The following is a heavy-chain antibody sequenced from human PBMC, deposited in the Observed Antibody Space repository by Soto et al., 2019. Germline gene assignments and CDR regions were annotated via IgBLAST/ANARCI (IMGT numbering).Heavy chain of an antibody. D-gene: IGHD6-19*01. Sequence: SETLSLTCAVSGGSVSSGDYFWSWIRQPPGKGLEWIGYIYYSGSTNYNPSLKSRVTISVDTSKNQFSLKLSSVTAADTAVYYCARRYGSVFDFWGQGTLVTVSS. CDR2: IYYSGST. J-gene: IGHJ4*02. CDR3: ARRYGSVFDF. CDR1: GGSVSSGDYF. V-gene: IGHV4-61*08.